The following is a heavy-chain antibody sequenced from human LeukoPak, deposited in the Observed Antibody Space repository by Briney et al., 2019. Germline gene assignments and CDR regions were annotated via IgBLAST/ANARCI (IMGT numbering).Heavy chain of an antibody. D-gene: IGHD6-13*01. J-gene: IGHJ4*02. V-gene: IGHV3-23*01. Sequence: PGGSLRLSCAASRFTFSSYAMSWVRQAPGKGLEWVSAISGSGSSTYYADSVKGRFTISRDNSKNTLYLQMNSLRAEDTAVYYCAKVPLAASNTPSDYWGQGTLVTVSS. CDR3: AKVPLAASNTPSDY. CDR1: RFTFSSYA. CDR2: ISGSGSST.